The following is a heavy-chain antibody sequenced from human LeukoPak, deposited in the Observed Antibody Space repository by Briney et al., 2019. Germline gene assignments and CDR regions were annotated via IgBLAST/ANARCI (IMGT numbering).Heavy chain of an antibody. D-gene: IGHD3/OR15-3a*01. Sequence: ASVKVSCKASGYTFTGYYLHWVRQAPGQGLEWMGSIKSNSGATKYAQKFQGRVTMTRDASISTDYMELSSLRSDDTAVYYCARVRDSQIWGQGTMVTVSS. CDR3: ARVRDSQI. V-gene: IGHV1-2*02. CDR1: GYTFTGYY. CDR2: IKSNSGAT. J-gene: IGHJ3*02.